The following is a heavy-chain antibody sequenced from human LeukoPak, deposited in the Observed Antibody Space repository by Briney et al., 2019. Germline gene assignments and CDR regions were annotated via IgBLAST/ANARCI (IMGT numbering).Heavy chain of an antibody. CDR3: ATRGVEAYYFDY. CDR1: GYTLTELS. V-gene: IGHV1-24*01. D-gene: IGHD3-16*01. CDR2: FDPEDGET. J-gene: IGHJ4*02. Sequence: ASVKVSCKVSGYTLTELSMHWVRQAPGKGLEWMGGFDPEDGETIYAQKFQGRVTMTEDTSTDTAYMELSSLRSEDTAVYYCATRGVEAYYFDYWGQGTLVTVSS.